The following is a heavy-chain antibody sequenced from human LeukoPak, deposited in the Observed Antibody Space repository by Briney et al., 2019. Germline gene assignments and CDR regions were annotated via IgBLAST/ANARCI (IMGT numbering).Heavy chain of an antibody. CDR3: ARSGDGFSLPLNY. Sequence: GGSLRLSCADSGFTFSNYNMNWVRQAPGKAMEWVSSITSSGTYTFYADSVKGRFTISRDNAKNSLYLQMDSLGPEDTAVYYCARSGDGFSLPLNYWGQGTLVTVSS. CDR1: GFTFSNYN. CDR2: ITSSGTYT. V-gene: IGHV3-21*01. J-gene: IGHJ4*02. D-gene: IGHD2-21*01.